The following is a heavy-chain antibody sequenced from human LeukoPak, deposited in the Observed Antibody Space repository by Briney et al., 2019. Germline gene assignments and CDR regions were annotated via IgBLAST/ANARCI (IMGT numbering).Heavy chain of an antibody. CDR2: IYHSGST. Sequence: SETLSLTCTVSGYSISSGYYWGWIRQPPGKGLEWIGSIYHSGSTYYNPSLKSRVTISVDTSKNQFSLKLSSVTAADTAVYYCARILQENYYDSSGYYGYWGQGTLVTVSS. CDR3: ARILQENYYDSSGYYGY. J-gene: IGHJ4*02. V-gene: IGHV4-38-2*02. D-gene: IGHD3-22*01. CDR1: GYSISSGYY.